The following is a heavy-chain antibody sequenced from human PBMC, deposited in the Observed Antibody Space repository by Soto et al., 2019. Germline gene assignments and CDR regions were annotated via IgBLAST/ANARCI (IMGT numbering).Heavy chain of an antibody. CDR1: GGSFTNYY. V-gene: IGHV4-59*01. Sequence: SETLSLTCSVSGGSFTNYYWTWIRQPPGKGLEWVGHIHYTGTTKYTSSLKSRVAISVDTSKQQFSLRLGSVTAADTAVYYCARSPIVAPTPYIFDYWGQGTLVTVSS. D-gene: IGHD1-26*01. J-gene: IGHJ4*02. CDR3: ARSPIVAPTPYIFDY. CDR2: IHYTGTT.